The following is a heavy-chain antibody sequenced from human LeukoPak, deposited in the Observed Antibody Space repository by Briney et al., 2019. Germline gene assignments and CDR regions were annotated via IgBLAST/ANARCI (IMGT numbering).Heavy chain of an antibody. J-gene: IGHJ4*02. Sequence: SETLSLTCTVYDDSYRNYYWTWIRQPPGEGLEWIGEINHFGRTNYSPSLKSRLTMSVGASRNQFSLTLTSVTAADTAVYYCARGVQRAALVPPYYFDFWGQGTLVTVSS. D-gene: IGHD5-18*01. CDR3: ARGVQRAALVPPYYFDF. CDR1: DDSYRNYY. V-gene: IGHV4-34*01. CDR2: INHFGRT.